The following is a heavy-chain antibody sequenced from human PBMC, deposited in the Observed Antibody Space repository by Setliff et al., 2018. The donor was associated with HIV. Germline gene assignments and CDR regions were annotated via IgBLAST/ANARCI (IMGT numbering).Heavy chain of an antibody. D-gene: IGHD3-22*01. CDR1: SFIFKDYG. Sequence: PGGSLRLSCEMSSFIFKDYGMNWVRQAPDKGLEWVAFIRYDGSKKYHADSVKGRFTISRDNYKNTLYLQMNSLRAEDTAVYYCAKGDYYDTTYDAFDIWGQGTMVTVSS. CDR2: IRYDGSKK. CDR3: AKGDYYDTTYDAFDI. V-gene: IGHV3-30*02. J-gene: IGHJ3*02.